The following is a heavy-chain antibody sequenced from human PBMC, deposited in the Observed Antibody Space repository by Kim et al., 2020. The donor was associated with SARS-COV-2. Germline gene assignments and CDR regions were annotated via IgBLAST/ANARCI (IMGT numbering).Heavy chain of an antibody. V-gene: IGHV3-15*01. CDR1: EFTFSNTW. D-gene: IGHD2-15*01. Sequence: GGSLRLSCAASEFTFSNTWMTWVRQAPGKGLEWVGRIKNKAQGATTDYAAPVKGRFTISRDDSENTLYLQMNSLKIEDTAVYYCTTDATPTLSNYFDYWGQGTLVTVSS. J-gene: IGHJ4*02. CDR2: IKNKAQGATT. CDR3: TTDATPTLSNYFDY.